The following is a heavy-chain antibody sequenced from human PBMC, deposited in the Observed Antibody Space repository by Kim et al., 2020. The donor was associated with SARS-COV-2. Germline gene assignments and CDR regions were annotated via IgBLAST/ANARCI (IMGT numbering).Heavy chain of an antibody. CDR1: GFTFSSYA. D-gene: IGHD4-17*01. CDR3: ARDEHDYGDVYSTFDY. Sequence: GGSLRLSCAASGFTFSSYAMHWVRQAPGKGLEWVAVISYDGSNKYYADSVKGRFTISRDNSKNTLYLQMNSLRAEDTAVYYCARDEHDYGDVYSTFDYWGQGTLVTVSS. CDR2: ISYDGSNK. V-gene: IGHV3-30*04. J-gene: IGHJ4*02.